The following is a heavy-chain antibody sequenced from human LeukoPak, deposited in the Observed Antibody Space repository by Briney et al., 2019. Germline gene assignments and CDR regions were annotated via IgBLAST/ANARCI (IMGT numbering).Heavy chain of an antibody. J-gene: IGHJ4*02. CDR1: GYTFTGYY. CDR2: INPNSGGT. V-gene: IGHV1-2*02. D-gene: IGHD4-17*01. CDR3: ARDRSEFGDYGGY. Sequence: ASVKVSCKASGYTFTGYYMHWVRQAPGQGLEWMGWINPNSGGTNYAQKFQGRVTMTRDTSISTAYMELRSLRSDDTAVYYCARDRSEFGDYGGYWGQGTLVTVSS.